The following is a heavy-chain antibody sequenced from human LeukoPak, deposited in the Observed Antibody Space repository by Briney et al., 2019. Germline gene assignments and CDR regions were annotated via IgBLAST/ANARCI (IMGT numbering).Heavy chain of an antibody. D-gene: IGHD3-22*01. V-gene: IGHV4-38-2*02. Sequence: PSETLSLTCTVSGYSISSGYYWGWIRQPPGKGLEWIGSIYHSGSTYYNPSLKSRVTISVDTSKNQFSLKLSSVTAADTAVYYCARRAMIVARRAFDIWGQGTMVTVSS. CDR2: IYHSGST. CDR3: ARRAMIVARRAFDI. CDR1: GYSISSGYY. J-gene: IGHJ3*02.